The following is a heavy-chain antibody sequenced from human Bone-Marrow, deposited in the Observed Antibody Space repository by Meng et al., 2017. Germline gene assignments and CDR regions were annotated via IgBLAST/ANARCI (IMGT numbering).Heavy chain of an antibody. D-gene: IGHD1-26*01. Sequence: GESLKISCAASGFTFSSYAMHWVRQAPGKGLEWVAVISYDGSNKYYADSVKGRFTISRDNSKNTLCLQMNSLRAEDTAVYYCARSRLLSGSSLLDAFDIWGQGTTVTVSS. CDR2: ISYDGSNK. CDR3: ARSRLLSGSSLLDAFDI. CDR1: GFTFSSYA. V-gene: IGHV3-30*04. J-gene: IGHJ3*02.